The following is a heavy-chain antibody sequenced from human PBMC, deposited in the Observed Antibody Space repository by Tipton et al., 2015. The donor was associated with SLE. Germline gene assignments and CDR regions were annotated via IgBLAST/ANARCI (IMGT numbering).Heavy chain of an antibody. D-gene: IGHD1-7*01. Sequence: TLSLTCTVSGGSISSSSYYWGWIRQPPGKGLEWIGEIYHSGSTNYNPSLKSRVTISVDKSKNQFSLKLSSVTAADTAVYYCARDTGTYGFDAFDIWGQGTMVTVSS. CDR3: ARDTGTYGFDAFDI. CDR2: IYHSGST. V-gene: IGHV4-39*07. J-gene: IGHJ3*02. CDR1: GGSISSSSYY.